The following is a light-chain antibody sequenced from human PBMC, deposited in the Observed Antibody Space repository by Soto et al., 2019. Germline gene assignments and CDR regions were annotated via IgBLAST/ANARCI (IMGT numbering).Light chain of an antibody. Sequence: DIQMTQSPSSLSASVGDRITITCRASLTISSHLNWYQQKFGSAPKLLISGATTLQSGVPSRFSGGGSGTDFTLTISSLQPEDFATYYCQQSYSIPPTFGQGTKVDIK. CDR1: LTISSH. CDR2: GAT. CDR3: QQSYSIPPT. V-gene: IGKV1-39*01. J-gene: IGKJ1*01.